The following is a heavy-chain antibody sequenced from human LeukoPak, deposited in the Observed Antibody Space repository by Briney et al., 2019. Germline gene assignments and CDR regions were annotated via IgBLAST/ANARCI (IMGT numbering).Heavy chain of an antibody. CDR2: FSYSGST. V-gene: IGHV4-39*07. Sequence: ASETLSLTCSVSSVSISSSYYSWGWARQPPGKGLEWIGSFSYSGSTYYNPSLKSRVSISVDTSNSQFSLKLSSVTAADTAVYYCARAISPCYFDCWGQGTLVSVSS. CDR3: ARAISPCYFDC. J-gene: IGHJ4*02. CDR1: SVSISSSYYS.